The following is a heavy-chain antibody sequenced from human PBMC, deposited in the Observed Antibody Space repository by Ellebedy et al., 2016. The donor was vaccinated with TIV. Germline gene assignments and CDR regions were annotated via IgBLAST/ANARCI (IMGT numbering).Heavy chain of an antibody. V-gene: IGHV3-30*03. CDR3: ARIYRSYYFDY. Sequence: GGSLRLSCAASGFTFSSYGIHWVRQAPGKGLEWVAVISDDGSEKYYADSVKGRFTISRDNSKNTVYLQMNSLRAEDTAVYYCARIYRSYYFDYWGQGTLITVSS. D-gene: IGHD4-11*01. CDR1: GFTFSSYG. CDR2: ISDDGSEK. J-gene: IGHJ4*02.